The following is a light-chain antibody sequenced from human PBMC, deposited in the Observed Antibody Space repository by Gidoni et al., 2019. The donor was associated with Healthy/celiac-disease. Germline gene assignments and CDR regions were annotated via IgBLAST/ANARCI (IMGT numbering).Light chain of an antibody. CDR1: HSISSW. CDR3: QQYNSYSLT. J-gene: IGKJ4*01. V-gene: IGKV1-5*03. Sequence: DIQMTQSPSTLSASVGDRFNITCRASHSISSWLAWYQQKPGKAPKLLIYKASSLESGVPSRFSGSGSGTEFTLTISSLQPDDFATYYCQQYNSYSLTFGGGPKVEIK. CDR2: KAS.